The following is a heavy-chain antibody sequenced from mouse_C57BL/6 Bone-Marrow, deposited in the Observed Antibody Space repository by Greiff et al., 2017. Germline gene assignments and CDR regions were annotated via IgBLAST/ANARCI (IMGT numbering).Heavy chain of an antibody. J-gene: IGHJ4*01. Sequence: VQLQQSGPELVKPGASVKIPCKASGYTFTDYNMDWVKQSHGKSLEWIGDINPNNGGTSYNQKFKGKATLTVDKSSSTAYMELRSLTSEDTAGYYCARCPSMDYGGQGTSVTVSS. CDR3: ARCPSMDY. CDR1: GYTFTDYN. V-gene: IGHV1-18*01. CDR2: INPNNGGT.